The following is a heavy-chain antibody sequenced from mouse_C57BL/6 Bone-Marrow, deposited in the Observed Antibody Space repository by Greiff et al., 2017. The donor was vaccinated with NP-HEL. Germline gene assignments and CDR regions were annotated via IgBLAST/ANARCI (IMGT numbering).Heavy chain of an antibody. CDR3: ASGGYYCSSYWGWFAY. CDR1: GYSFTDYN. J-gene: IGHJ3*01. Sequence: VQLQQSGPELVKPGASVKISCKASGYSFTDYNMNWVKQSNGKSLEWIGEINPNYGTTSYNQKFKGKATLTVDQSSSTAYMQLNSLTSEDSAVYYYASGGYYCSSYWGWFAYWGQGTLVTVSA. CDR2: INPNYGTT. V-gene: IGHV1-39*01. D-gene: IGHD1-1*01.